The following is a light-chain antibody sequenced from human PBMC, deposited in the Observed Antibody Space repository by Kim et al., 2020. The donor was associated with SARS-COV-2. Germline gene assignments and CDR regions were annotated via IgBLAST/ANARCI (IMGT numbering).Light chain of an antibody. J-gene: IGKJ2*01. CDR1: QSVSSN. CDR3: QQYNNWPYT. Sequence: SVSPGERATLSCRASQSVSSNLAWYQQKPGQAPRLVIYSASTWATGIPARFSGSGSGTEFTLTISSLQSEDFAVYYCQQYNNWPYTFGQGTKLEI. V-gene: IGKV3-15*01. CDR2: SAS.